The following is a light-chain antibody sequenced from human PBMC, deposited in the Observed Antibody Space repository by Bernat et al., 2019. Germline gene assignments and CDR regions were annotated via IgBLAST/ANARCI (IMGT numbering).Light chain of an antibody. CDR3: AAWDDSLSGHWV. CDR1: SSNIGSNY. Sequence: QSVLTQPPSASGTPGQRVTISCSGRSSNIGSNYVYWYQQLPGTAPKLLIYSNNQRPSGVPDRFSGSKSGTSASLAISGLRSEDEADYYCAAWDDSLSGHWVFGGGTKLTVL. J-gene: IGLJ3*02. V-gene: IGLV1-47*02. CDR2: SNN.